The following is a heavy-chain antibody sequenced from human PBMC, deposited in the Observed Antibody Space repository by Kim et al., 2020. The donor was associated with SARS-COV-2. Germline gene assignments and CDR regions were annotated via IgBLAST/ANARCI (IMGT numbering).Heavy chain of an antibody. D-gene: IGHD2-2*02. CDR2: ISGSGGST. CDR3: AKPLLPVCSSTSCYIRPGYMDV. Sequence: GGSLRLSCAASGFTFSSYAMSWVRQAPGKGLEWVSAISGSGGSTYYADSVKGRFTISRDNSKNTLYLQMNSLRAEDTAVYYCAKPLLPVCSSTSCYIRPGYMDVWGKGTTVTVSS. CDR1: GFTFSSYA. J-gene: IGHJ6*03. V-gene: IGHV3-23*01.